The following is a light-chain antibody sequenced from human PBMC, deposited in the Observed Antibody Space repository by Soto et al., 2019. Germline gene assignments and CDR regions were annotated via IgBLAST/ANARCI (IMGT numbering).Light chain of an antibody. CDR3: QQRSNWPPAIT. CDR2: DAS. Sequence: IVLTQSPSTLSLSPGGRATLSCRARQSVSSYLAWYQQKPGQAPRLLIYDASNRATGIPARFSGSGSGTDFTPTISSLEPEDFAVYYCQQRSNWPPAITFGQGTRLEIK. J-gene: IGKJ5*01. V-gene: IGKV3-11*01. CDR1: QSVSSY.